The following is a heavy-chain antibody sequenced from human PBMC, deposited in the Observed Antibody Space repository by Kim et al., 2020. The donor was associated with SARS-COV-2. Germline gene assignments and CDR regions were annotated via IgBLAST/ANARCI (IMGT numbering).Heavy chain of an antibody. CDR2: IKSKTDGGTT. J-gene: IGHJ5*02. CDR3: TTDLTKLGIAAAGSNWFDP. V-gene: IGHV3-15*01. D-gene: IGHD6-13*01. CDR1: GFTFSNAW. Sequence: GGSLRLSCAAPGFTFSNAWMSWVRQAPGKGLEWVGRIKSKTDGGTTDYAAPVKGRFTISRDDSKNTLYLQMNSLKTEDTAVYYCTTDLTKLGIAAAGSNWFDPWGQGTLVTVSS.